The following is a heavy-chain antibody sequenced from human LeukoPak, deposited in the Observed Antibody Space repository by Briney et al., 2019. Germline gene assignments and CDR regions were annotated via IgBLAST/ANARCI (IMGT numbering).Heavy chain of an antibody. CDR3: AKDQGGSYSYFYY. CDR1: GFTFSSYG. D-gene: IGHD1-26*01. CDR2: IWYDGSNK. J-gene: IGHJ4*02. V-gene: IGHV3-33*06. Sequence: PGGSLRLSCAPSGFTFSSYGMHWVRQAPGKGLEWVAVIWYDGSNKYYADSVKGRFTISRDNSKNTLYLQMNSLRAEDTAVYYWAKDQGGSYSYFYYWGQGTLVTVSA.